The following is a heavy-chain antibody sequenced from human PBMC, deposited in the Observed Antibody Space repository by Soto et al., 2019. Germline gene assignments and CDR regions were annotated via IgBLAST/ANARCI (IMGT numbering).Heavy chain of an antibody. CDR2: MNPTSGKT. CDR1: GYTLTSHD. D-gene: IGHD1-20*01. Sequence: QVQLVQSGAEVKRPGASVKLSCKSSGYTLTSHDINWVRQPPGQGLEWMGWMNPTSGKTVYAQKFQGRVAMTRDTSTNTAYMELSSLISEDTAVYYCARVAVASDNAFDMWGQGTMITVS. V-gene: IGHV1-8*01. J-gene: IGHJ3*02. CDR3: ARVAVASDNAFDM.